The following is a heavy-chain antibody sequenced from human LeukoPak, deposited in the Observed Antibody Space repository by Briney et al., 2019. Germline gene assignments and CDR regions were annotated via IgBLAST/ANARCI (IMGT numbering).Heavy chain of an antibody. Sequence: MPGGSLRLSCAASGFTFSSYSMNWVRQAPGKGLEWVSSISSSSSYIYYADSVKGRFTISRDNAKNSLYLQMNSLRAEDTAVYYCARGLRPLIADNYYDSSGYYGYWGQGTLVTVSS. CDR1: GFTFSSYS. V-gene: IGHV3-21*01. CDR2: ISSSSSYI. CDR3: ARGLRPLIADNYYDSSGYYGY. J-gene: IGHJ4*02. D-gene: IGHD3-22*01.